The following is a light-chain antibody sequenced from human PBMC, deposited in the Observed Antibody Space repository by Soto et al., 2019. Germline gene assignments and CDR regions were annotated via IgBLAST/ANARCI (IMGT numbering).Light chain of an antibody. V-gene: IGLV2-14*01. CDR3: TSYTSGTDV. CDR2: EVS. CDR1: SSDVGSYNY. Sequence: QSVLTQPASVSGSPGQSITISCTGTSSDVGSYNYVSWYQQHPGKAPKLMIFEVSNRPSGVSNRFSGSKSDNTASLTISGLQAEDEADYYCTSYTSGTDVFGTGTKLTVL. J-gene: IGLJ1*01.